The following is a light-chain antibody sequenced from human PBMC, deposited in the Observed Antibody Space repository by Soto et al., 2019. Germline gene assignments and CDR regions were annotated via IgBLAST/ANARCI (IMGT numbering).Light chain of an antibody. CDR1: QSVSSSY. V-gene: IGKV3-20*01. Sequence: EIVLTQSPGTLFLSPGERATLSCRASQSVSSSYLAWYQQKPGQAPRLLIYGASSRATGIPDRFSGSGSGTDFTLTISSLEPEDFAVYYCQQYGSSPETFGQGTKLEIK. J-gene: IGKJ2*01. CDR2: GAS. CDR3: QQYGSSPET.